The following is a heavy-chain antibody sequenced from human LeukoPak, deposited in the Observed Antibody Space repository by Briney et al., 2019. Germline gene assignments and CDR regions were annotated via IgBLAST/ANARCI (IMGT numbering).Heavy chain of an antibody. CDR1: GGSISSSSYY. CDR2: IYYNGNT. Sequence: PSETLSLTCTVSGGSISSSSYYWGWIRQPPGKGLEWIGSIYYNGNTYYNVSLKSRVTISADTSKNQFSLKLSSVTAADTAVYYCVRGRYNWFDPWGQGTLVTVSS. V-gene: IGHV4-39*01. J-gene: IGHJ5*02. CDR3: VRGRYNWFDP.